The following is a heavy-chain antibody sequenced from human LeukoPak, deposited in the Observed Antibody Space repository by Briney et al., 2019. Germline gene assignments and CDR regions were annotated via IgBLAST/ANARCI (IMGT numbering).Heavy chain of an antibody. CDR3: ARYVVYGSGKYYFDY. J-gene: IGHJ4*02. CDR1: GGSISSIGYY. D-gene: IGHD3-10*01. CDR2: MYYSGST. V-gene: IGHV4-39*01. Sequence: SETLSLTCTVSGGSISSIGYYWAWIRQPPGKGLEGIVSMYYSGSTYCHPSLKSRFTISVDTSKNQFSLQLSSVTAADTAVYYCARYVVYGSGKYYFDYWGQGTLVTVSS.